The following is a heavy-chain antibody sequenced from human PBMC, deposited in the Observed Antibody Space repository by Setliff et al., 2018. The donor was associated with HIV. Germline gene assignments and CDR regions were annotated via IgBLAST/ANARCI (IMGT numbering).Heavy chain of an antibody. D-gene: IGHD4-17*01. Sequence: HPGGSLRLSCAASGFTVSSKYMSWVRQAPGKGLEWVSGISSGGSTYYADSVKGRFTISSDSSRNTLYIQMNSLRVEDTAVYYCARWTFLDYGVSSGDAFDFWGQGTMVTVSS. V-gene: IGHV3-53*01. J-gene: IGHJ3*01. CDR3: ARWTFLDYGVSSGDAFDF. CDR1: GFTVSSKY. CDR2: ISSGGST.